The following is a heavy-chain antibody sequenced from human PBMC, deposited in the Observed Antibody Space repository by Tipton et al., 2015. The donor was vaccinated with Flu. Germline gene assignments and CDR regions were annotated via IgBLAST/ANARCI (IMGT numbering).Heavy chain of an antibody. D-gene: IGHD3-10*01. CDR3: ATEGGTWFGEVDRYNWFDP. V-gene: IGHV3-23*01. CDR2: ISGSGGNT. CDR1: GFTFTNYG. Sequence: SLRLSCAASGFTFTNYGMSWVRQSPGKGLEWVSGISGSGGNTFYADSVKGRFAVSRDNSKNTVYLQMNTLRAEDTATYYCATEGGTWFGEVDRYNWFDPWGQGALVNVSS. J-gene: IGHJ5*02.